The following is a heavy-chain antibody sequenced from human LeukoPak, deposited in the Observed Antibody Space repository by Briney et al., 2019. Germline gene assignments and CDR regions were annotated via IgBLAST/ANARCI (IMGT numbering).Heavy chain of an antibody. J-gene: IGHJ6*03. CDR3: ASRTRYCSSTSCYFDLWYYYYYMDV. CDR2: IYYSGST. D-gene: IGHD2-2*01. V-gene: IGHV4-39*07. Sequence: PSETLSLTCTVSGGSISSSSYYWGWIRQPPGKGLEWIGSIYYSGSTYYNPSLKSRVTISVDTSKNQFSLKLSSVTAADTAVYYCASRTRYCSSTSCYFDLWYYYYYMDVWGKGTTVTVSS. CDR1: GGSISSSSYY.